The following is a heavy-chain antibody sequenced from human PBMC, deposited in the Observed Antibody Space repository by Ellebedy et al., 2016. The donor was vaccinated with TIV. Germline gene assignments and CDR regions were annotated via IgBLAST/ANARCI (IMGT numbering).Heavy chain of an antibody. CDR3: ATDGSYGDYRSPTHAFQI. V-gene: IGHV3-7*01. CDR2: INQDGGET. CDR1: GFAFSSYW. D-gene: IGHD3-16*01. J-gene: IGHJ3*02. Sequence: GGSLRLSCAASGFAFSSYWMSWVRQAPGKGLEWVANINQDGGETYYGDSVKGRFTISRDNAKRTLDLQMNSLRAEDTAIYYCATDGSYGDYRSPTHAFQIWGQGTMVTVSS.